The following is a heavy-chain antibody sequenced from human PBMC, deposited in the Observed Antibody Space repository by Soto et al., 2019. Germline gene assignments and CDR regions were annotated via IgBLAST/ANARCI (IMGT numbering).Heavy chain of an antibody. J-gene: IGHJ4*02. D-gene: IGHD6-13*01. V-gene: IGHV4-39*01. CDR1: VRSISSSSYY. Sequence: QLQLQESGPGLVKPSETLSLTCTVSVRSISSSSYYWGWIRQRPGKRLEWVWSIYYSGSTYYNPSLKSRVSISVDRSKTLISLKMRSVTAADTAVYYCARSSSWTLGGYYFDYWGQGTLVTVSS. CDR3: ARSSSWTLGGYYFDY. CDR2: IYYSGST.